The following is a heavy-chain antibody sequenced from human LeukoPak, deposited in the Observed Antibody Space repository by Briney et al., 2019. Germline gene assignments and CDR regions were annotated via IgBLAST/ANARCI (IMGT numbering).Heavy chain of an antibody. V-gene: IGHV3-23*01. CDR3: AKASYYYDSSDRFDY. D-gene: IGHD3-22*01. Sequence: GGSLRLSCAASGFTFSSYAMSWVRQPPGNGLEWVSAISGSGDNTYYADSMKGRFTISRDNSKNTLSLQMNSLRAEDTAVYYCAKASYYYDSSDRFDYWGQGTLVTVSS. CDR1: GFTFSSYA. J-gene: IGHJ4*02. CDR2: ISGSGDNT.